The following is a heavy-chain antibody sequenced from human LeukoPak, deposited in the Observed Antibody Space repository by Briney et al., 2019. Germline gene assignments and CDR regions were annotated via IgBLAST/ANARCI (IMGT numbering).Heavy chain of an antibody. CDR2: ITGSGTST. D-gene: IGHD3-9*01. CDR1: GFTFSNYA. J-gene: IGHJ4*02. V-gene: IGHV3-23*01. Sequence: GGSLRLSCVASGFTFSNYAMSWVRQAPGKGLEWVSAITGSGTSTYYADSLKGRFTISRDNSKNTVFLQMNSLRHEDTAIYYCVIWGDYDVLTGYYVPNYWGQGTLVTVSS. CDR3: VIWGDYDVLTGYYVPNY.